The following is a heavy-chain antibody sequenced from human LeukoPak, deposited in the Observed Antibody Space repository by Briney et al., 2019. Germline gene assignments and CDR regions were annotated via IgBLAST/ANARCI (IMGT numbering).Heavy chain of an antibody. V-gene: IGHV3-21*01. J-gene: IGHJ4*02. CDR3: ARDGPFWDYVWGSRGMVDY. Sequence: PGGSLRLSCAASGFTFSSYSMNWVRQAPGKGLEWVSSISSSSSYIYYADSVRGRFTISRDNAKNSLYLQMNSLRAEDTAVYYCARDGPFWDYVWGSRGMVDYWGQGTLVTVSS. CDR1: GFTFSSYS. D-gene: IGHD3-16*01. CDR2: ISSSSSYI.